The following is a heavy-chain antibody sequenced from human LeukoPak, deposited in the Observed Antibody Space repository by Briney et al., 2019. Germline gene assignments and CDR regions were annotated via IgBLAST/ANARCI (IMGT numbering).Heavy chain of an antibody. V-gene: IGHV4-4*07. Sequence: SETLSLTCTVSGGASSSYNWNWIRQTAGKGLEWIGRIHTTGNTNYNPSLKSRVTISVDTSKNQFSLKLSSVTAADTAVYYCARDVTAAFDYWGQGTLVTVSS. CDR1: GGASSSYN. CDR3: ARDVTAAFDY. J-gene: IGHJ4*02. D-gene: IGHD6-13*01. CDR2: IHTTGNT.